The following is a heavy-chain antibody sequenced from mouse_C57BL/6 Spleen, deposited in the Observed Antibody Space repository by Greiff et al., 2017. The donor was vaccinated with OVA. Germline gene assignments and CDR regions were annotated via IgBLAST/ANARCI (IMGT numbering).Heavy chain of an antibody. Sequence: QVQLQQSGAELARPGASVKLSCKASGYTFTSYGISWVKQRTGQGLEWIGEIYPRSGNTYYNEKFKGKATLTADKSSSTAYMELRSLTSEDSAVYFCAREREFDYYGSSPYAMDYWGQGTSVTVSS. D-gene: IGHD1-1*01. V-gene: IGHV1-81*01. CDR3: AREREFDYYGSSPYAMDY. J-gene: IGHJ4*01. CDR2: IYPRSGNT. CDR1: GYTFTSYG.